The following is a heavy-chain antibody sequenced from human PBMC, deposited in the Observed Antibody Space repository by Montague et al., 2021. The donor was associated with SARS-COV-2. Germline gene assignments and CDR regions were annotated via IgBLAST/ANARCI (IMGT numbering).Heavy chain of an antibody. CDR2: ISYSGST. CDR1: GVPTSANF. J-gene: IGHJ6*02. D-gene: IGHD6-13*01. V-gene: IGHV4-59*01. Sequence: SETLSLTCTVSGVPTSANFWSWIWQPPGKGLEWIGYISYSGSTKYSPSLTSRVTISLGSSRKHLSLELRSVTAADTAVYYCAREQQLAPRGFGVDAWGQGTTVIVTS. CDR3: AREQQLAPRGFGVDA.